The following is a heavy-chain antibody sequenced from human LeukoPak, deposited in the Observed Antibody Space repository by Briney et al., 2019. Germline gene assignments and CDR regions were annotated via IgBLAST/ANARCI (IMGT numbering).Heavy chain of an antibody. V-gene: IGHV1-2*02. CDR3: ARGHPWNRVAATLGSRYSMDV. D-gene: IGHD2-15*01. CDR2: INPNSGGT. J-gene: IGHJ6*03. CDR1: GYTFTGYY. Sequence: GASVKVSCKASGYTFTGYYMHWVRQAPGQGLEWMGWINPNSGGTNYAQKFQGRVTMTRDMSISTAYMELSRLRSDDTAVYYCARGHPWNRVAATLGSRYSMDVWGKGTTVTISS.